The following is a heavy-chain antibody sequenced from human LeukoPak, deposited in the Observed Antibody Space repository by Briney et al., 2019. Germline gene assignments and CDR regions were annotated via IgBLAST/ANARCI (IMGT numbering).Heavy chain of an antibody. D-gene: IGHD2-2*03. Sequence: PSETLSLTCTVSGYSISSGYYWGWIRQPPGKGLEWIGSIYHSGSTYYNPSLKSRVTISVDTSKNQFSLKLSSVTAADTAVYYCARGGDCSSTSCYPGFDYWGRGTLVTVSS. V-gene: IGHV4-38-2*02. CDR3: ARGGDCSSTSCYPGFDY. CDR2: IYHSGST. CDR1: GYSISSGYY. J-gene: IGHJ4*02.